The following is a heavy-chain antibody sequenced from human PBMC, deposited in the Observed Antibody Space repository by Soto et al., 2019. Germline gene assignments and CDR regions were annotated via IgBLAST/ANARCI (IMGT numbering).Heavy chain of an antibody. CDR1: GYSFTSYW. J-gene: IGHJ6*02. V-gene: IGHV5-10-1*01. CDR3: SRLDPSYCSSTSCYTDYYYGMDV. Sequence: GESLKISCKGSGYSFTSYWISWVRQMPGKGLEWMGRIDPSDSYTHYSPSFQGHVTISADKSISTAYLQWSSLKASDTAMYYCSRLDPSYCSSTSCYTDYYYGMDVWGQGTTVTVSS. CDR2: IDPSDSYT. D-gene: IGHD2-2*02.